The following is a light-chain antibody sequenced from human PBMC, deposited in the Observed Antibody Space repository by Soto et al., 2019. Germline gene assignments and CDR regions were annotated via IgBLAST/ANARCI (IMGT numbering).Light chain of an antibody. Sequence: ELVLTQSPGTLSLSPGERATLSCSASQSVSNNYLAWYQQQPGQAPRLLISGASSRATGIPDRFNGSGSGTDFTRTNSRLEPEDFAVYYCQQYGSSPLTFGGGNKVEIK. J-gene: IGKJ4*01. CDR3: QQYGSSPLT. CDR1: QSVSNNY. CDR2: GAS. V-gene: IGKV3-20*01.